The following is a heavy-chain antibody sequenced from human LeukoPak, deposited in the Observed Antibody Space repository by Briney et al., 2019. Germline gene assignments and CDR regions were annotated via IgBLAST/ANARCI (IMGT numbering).Heavy chain of an antibody. CDR1: GFTFSSYG. V-gene: IGHV3-30*18. CDR2: ISYDGSNK. CDR3: AKTSRGYSYGLKYFDY. Sequence: QPGRSLRLSCAASGFTFSSYGMHWVRQAPGKGLEWVAVISYDGSNKYYADSVKGRFTVSRDNSKNTLYLQMNSLRAEDTAAYYCAKTSRGYSYGLKYFDYWGQGTLVTVSS. D-gene: IGHD5-18*01. J-gene: IGHJ4*02.